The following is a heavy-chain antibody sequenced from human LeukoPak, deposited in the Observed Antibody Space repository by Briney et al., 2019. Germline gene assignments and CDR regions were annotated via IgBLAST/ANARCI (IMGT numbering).Heavy chain of an antibody. Sequence: ASVKVSCKASGYTFTSYGISWVRQAPGQGLEWMGWISAYNGNTNYAQKLQGRVTMTTDTSTSTAYMELRSLRSDDTAVYYCARAFGYCSGGSCRSDYWGQGTLVTVSS. CDR2: ISAYNGNT. J-gene: IGHJ4*02. CDR3: ARAFGYCSGGSCRSDY. CDR1: GYTFTSYG. V-gene: IGHV1-18*01. D-gene: IGHD2-15*01.